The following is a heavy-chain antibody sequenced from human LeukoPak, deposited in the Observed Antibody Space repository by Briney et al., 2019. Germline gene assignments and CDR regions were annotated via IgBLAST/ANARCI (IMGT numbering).Heavy chain of an antibody. Sequence: SETLSLTCAVYGGSFSGYYWSWIRQPPGKGLEWIGEINHSGSTNYNPSLKSRVTISVDTSKNQFSLKLSSVTAADTAVYYCARFADSSGYGAALLDVWGKETTVTISS. J-gene: IGHJ6*04. CDR2: INHSGST. D-gene: IGHD3-22*01. CDR1: GGSFSGYY. V-gene: IGHV4-34*01. CDR3: ARFADSSGYGAALLDV.